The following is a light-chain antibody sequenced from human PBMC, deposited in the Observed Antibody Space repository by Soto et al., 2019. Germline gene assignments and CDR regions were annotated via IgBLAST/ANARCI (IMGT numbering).Light chain of an antibody. Sequence: QSVLTQPASVSGSPGQSITISCTGTTSDVGGYKSVSWYQQHPGRAPTLMIYEVNNRPSGVSSRFSGSKSGNTASLTISGLQAEDEADYYCSSYATSSALGFFGTGTNVTVL. CDR1: TSDVGGYKS. V-gene: IGLV2-14*01. CDR2: EVN. J-gene: IGLJ1*01. CDR3: SSYATSSALGF.